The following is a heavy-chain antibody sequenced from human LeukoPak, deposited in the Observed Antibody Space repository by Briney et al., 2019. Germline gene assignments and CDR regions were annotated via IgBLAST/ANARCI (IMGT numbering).Heavy chain of an antibody. V-gene: IGHV4-30-2*01. Sequence: PSQTLSLTCTVSGGSISSGGYYWSWIRQPPGKGLEWIGYIYHSGSTYYNPSLKSRVTISVDRSKNQFSLKLSSVTAADTAVYYCARTQYQLLHFDYWGQGTLVTVSS. CDR3: ARTQYQLLHFDY. CDR2: IYHSGST. CDR1: GGSISSGGYY. J-gene: IGHJ4*02. D-gene: IGHD2-2*01.